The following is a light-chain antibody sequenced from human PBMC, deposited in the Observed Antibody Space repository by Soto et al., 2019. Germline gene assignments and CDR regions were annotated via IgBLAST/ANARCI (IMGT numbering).Light chain of an antibody. CDR1: QGISNY. V-gene: IGKV1-27*01. J-gene: IGKJ1*01. Sequence: DIQMTQSPSSLSASVGDRVTITGRASQGISNYLSGYQQKPGKVPKLLRYAASTLQSGIPSRFSGSGSGTDFTLTISSLQPEDGTTYYCQKYTSAPRTFGQGTKVEIK. CDR3: QKYTSAPRT. CDR2: AAS.